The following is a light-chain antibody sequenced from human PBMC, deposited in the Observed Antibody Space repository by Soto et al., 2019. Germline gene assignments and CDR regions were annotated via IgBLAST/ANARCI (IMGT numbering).Light chain of an antibody. CDR1: QGISSY. CDR3: QQTSQTPKT. J-gene: IGKJ1*01. CDR2: AAS. V-gene: IGKV1-39*01. Sequence: IHLPQSPSSLSASVGDRVTITCRASQGISSYLAWYQQKPGKAPKLLIYAASSLHSGVASRFSGTVSGTDFTLTISSLQPEDFATYYCQQTSQTPKTFGQGTKVDI.